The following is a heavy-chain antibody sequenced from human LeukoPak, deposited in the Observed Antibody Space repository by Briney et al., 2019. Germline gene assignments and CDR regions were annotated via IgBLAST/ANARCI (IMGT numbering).Heavy chain of an antibody. V-gene: IGHV1-69*05. D-gene: IGHD5-12*01. CDR2: SFHIFGTA. J-gene: IGHJ6*03. Sequence: GGSVKVSCTASVGTLSSYAIRWVRPAPGQGVEGMGGSFHIFGTANCAQRFRGRVTIHTGQSKNKAHMALNRLTSRATAVFLCAGWVRSKYYYMDVWGEGTTVTVSS. CDR1: VGTLSSYA. CDR3: AGWVRSKYYYMDV.